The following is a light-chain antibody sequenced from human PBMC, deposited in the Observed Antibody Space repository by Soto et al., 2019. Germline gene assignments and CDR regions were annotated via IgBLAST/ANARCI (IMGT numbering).Light chain of an antibody. Sequence: EIVLTQSPGTLSLSPGERATLSCRASQSVGSYLAWYQQKPGQAPRLLIYDASNRATGIPAKFSGSGSGTDFTLTISSLEPEDFAFYYCQQRTNWPPSITFGQGTRLEIK. CDR1: QSVGSY. CDR2: DAS. V-gene: IGKV3-11*01. CDR3: QQRTNWPPSIT. J-gene: IGKJ5*01.